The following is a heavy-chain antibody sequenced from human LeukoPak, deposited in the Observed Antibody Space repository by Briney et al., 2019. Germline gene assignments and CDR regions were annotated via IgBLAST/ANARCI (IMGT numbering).Heavy chain of an antibody. J-gene: IGHJ4*02. CDR1: GGSISSGGYS. Sequence: SQTLSLTCSVSGGSISSGGYSWSWIRQPPGKGLEWIGYIYHSRSTYYNPSLRSRVTISVDRSNNQFSLKLSSVTAADTAVYYCARGVPPHLFFDYWGQGTLVTVSS. CDR3: ARGVPPHLFFDY. CDR2: IYHSRST. D-gene: IGHD6-6*01. V-gene: IGHV4-30-2*01.